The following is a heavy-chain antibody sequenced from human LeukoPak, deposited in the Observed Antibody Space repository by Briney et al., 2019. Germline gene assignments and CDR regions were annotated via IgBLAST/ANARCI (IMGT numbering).Heavy chain of an antibody. CDR1: GCSFSSDG. D-gene: IGHD2-21*02. CDR2: IWYDGSNK. CDR3: AKDPGGGDWYYFDY. V-gene: IGHV3-33*06. Sequence: GGTLRLSCDATGCSFSSDGMNWVRQAPGKGLEWVAVIWYDGSNKYYVDSVKGRFTVSRDNSKNTLYLQMNSLRAEDTAVYYCAKDPGGGDWYYFDYWGQGILVTVST. J-gene: IGHJ4*02.